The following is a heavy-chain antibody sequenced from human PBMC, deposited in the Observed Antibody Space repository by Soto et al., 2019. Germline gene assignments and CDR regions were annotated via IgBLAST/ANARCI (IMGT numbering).Heavy chain of an antibody. CDR3: RSGYSGQHFDY. J-gene: IGHJ4*02. CDR1: GGGLDSCT. D-gene: IGHD5-12*01. Sequence: GASVEVRWNAPGGGLDSCTRRWLQQAPGQGLEWMGRIIPILGIANYAQKFQGRVTITADKSTSTAYMELSSLRSEDTAVYYCRSGYSGQHFDYWGQGTLVTVSS. CDR2: IIPILGIA. V-gene: IGHV1-69*02.